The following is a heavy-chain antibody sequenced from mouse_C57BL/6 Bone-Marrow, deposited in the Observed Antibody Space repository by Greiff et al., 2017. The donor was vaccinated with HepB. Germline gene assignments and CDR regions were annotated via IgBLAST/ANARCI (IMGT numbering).Heavy chain of an antibody. V-gene: IGHV1-9*01. CDR2: ILPGSGST. D-gene: IGHD3-2*02. CDR1: GYTFTGYW. CDR3: ASLRQLTPEFAY. Sequence: QVQLQQSGAELMKPGASVKLSCKATGYTFTGYWIEWVKQRPGHGLEWIGEILPGSGSTNYNEKFKGKATFTADTSSNTAYMQLSSLTTEDSAIYYCASLRQLTPEFAYWGQGTLVTVSA. J-gene: IGHJ3*01.